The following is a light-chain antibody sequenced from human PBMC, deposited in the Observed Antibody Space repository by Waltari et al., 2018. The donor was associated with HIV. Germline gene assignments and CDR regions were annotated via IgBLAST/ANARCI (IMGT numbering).Light chain of an antibody. CDR3: SSYAGSNNWV. J-gene: IGLJ3*02. Sequence: QSALTQPPSASGSPGQSVTISCTGTSSDVGGYNYASWYQQHPGKAPKLMIYEVSKRPSGVPARFSGSKSGDTAALTVTGLQAEDEADYYCSSYAGSNNWVFGGGTKLTVL. CDR1: SSDVGGYNY. CDR2: EVS. V-gene: IGLV2-8*01.